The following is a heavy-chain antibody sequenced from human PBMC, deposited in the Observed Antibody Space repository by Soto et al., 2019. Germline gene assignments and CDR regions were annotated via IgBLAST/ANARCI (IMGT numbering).Heavy chain of an antibody. D-gene: IGHD3-22*01. CDR2: IIPIFGTA. CDR3: AIGYSDSSGHYWPTFDY. J-gene: IGHJ4*02. Sequence: GASVKVSCKASGGTFSSYAISWVRQAPGQGLEWMGGIIPIFGTANYAQKFQGRVTITADESTSTAYMELSSLRSEDTAVYYCAIGYSDSSGHYWPTFDYWGQGTLVTVS. V-gene: IGHV1-69*13. CDR1: GGTFSSYA.